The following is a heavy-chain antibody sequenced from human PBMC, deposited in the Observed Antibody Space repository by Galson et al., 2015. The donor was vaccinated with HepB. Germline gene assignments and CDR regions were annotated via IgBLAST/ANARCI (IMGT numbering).Heavy chain of an antibody. CDR2: ISAYNGNT. Sequence: SVKDSCKASGYTFTSYGISWVRQAPGQGLEWMGWISAYNGNTNYAQKLQGRVTMTTDTSTSTAYMELRSLRSDDTAVYYCARAPSDVRRYCSSTSCWTTGVFDPWGQGTLVTVSS. D-gene: IGHD2-2*01. CDR1: GYTFTSYG. CDR3: ARAPSDVRRYCSSTSCWTTGVFDP. V-gene: IGHV1-18*04. J-gene: IGHJ5*02.